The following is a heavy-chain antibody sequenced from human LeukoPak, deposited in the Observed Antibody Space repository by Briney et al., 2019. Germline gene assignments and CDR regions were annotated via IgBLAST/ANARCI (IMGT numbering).Heavy chain of an antibody. CDR3: ARDLRVWDRPPVGRWFDP. CDR2: IYYSGST. V-gene: IGHV4-59*01. D-gene: IGHD6-13*01. Sequence: PSETLSLTCTVSGDSISSYYWSWIRQPPGQGLEWSGYIYYSGSTNYNPSLKSRVTISVDTSKNQFSLKLSSVTAADTAVYYCARDLRVWDRPPVGRWFDPWGQGTLVTVSS. CDR1: GDSISSYY. J-gene: IGHJ5*02.